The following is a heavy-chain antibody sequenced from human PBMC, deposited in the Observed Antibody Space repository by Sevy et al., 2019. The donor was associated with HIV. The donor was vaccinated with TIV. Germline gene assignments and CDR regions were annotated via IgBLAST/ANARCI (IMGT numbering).Heavy chain of an antibody. J-gene: IGHJ4*02. CDR2: IGTNGDGR. Sequence: GGSLRLSCAASGFTFSSHAMNWVRQVPGKGLEWVSSIGTNGDGRYYADSVKGRFTISRDNSKSTLYLQMNSLRAEDTALYYCSKPIYFYDNSGYSGDYWGQGIRVTVSS. D-gene: IGHD3-22*01. CDR1: GFTFSSHA. CDR3: SKPIYFYDNSGYSGDY. V-gene: IGHV3-23*01.